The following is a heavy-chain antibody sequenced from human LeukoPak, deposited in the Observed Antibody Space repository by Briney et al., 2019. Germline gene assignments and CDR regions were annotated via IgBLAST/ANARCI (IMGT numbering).Heavy chain of an antibody. CDR3: AKDWSAAVHLYYFDC. J-gene: IGHJ4*02. D-gene: IGHD6-13*01. CDR2: INTDGSST. Sequence: GGSLRLSCAASGFTFSSYWMHWVRQAPGKGLVWVSRINTDGSSTSYADSVKGRYTISRDNAKNTLYLQMNSLRAEDTAVYYCAKDWSAAVHLYYFDCWGQGTLVTVSS. CDR1: GFTFSSYW. V-gene: IGHV3-74*01.